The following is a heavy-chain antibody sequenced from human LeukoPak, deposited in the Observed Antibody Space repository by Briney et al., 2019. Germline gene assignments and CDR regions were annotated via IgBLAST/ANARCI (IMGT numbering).Heavy chain of an antibody. J-gene: IGHJ6*02. CDR2: ISMSHSHI. CDR3: GGSYYFRGMDV. D-gene: IGHD3-10*01. Sequence: SGGPLRLSCAPSGITFSIYNLNWVRPAPGKGLEWVSSISMSHSHIYYADSVKGRFTISRDNAKTSLYLQMNSLRAEDTAVYYCGGSYYFRGMDVWGQGTTVTVSS. V-gene: IGHV3-21*01. CDR1: GITFSIYN.